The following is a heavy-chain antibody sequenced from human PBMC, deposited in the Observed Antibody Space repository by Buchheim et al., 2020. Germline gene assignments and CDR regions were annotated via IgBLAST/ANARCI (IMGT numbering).Heavy chain of an antibody. CDR1: GFTFSSYS. CDR2: ISSSSSPI. CDR3: ARGFCSSTSCDHGRYFDY. Sequence: EVQLVESGGGLVQPGGSLRLSCAASGFTFSSYSMNWVRQAPGKGLEWVSYISSSSSPIYYADSVKGRFTISRDNAKNSLYLPMNSLRDEDTAVYYCARGFCSSTSCDHGRYFDYWGQGTL. D-gene: IGHD2-2*01. J-gene: IGHJ4*02. V-gene: IGHV3-48*02.